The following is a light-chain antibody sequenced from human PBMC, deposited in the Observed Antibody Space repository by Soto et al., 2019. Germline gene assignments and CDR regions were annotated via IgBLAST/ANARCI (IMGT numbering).Light chain of an antibody. Sequence: EILLTQSPATLSVSPGERATLSCRSSQSVNRNLGWYQQKPGQAPRLLIFAASTSAPGIPARFSGSGSGTEFTLTISGLQSEDFAVYYCQQYNSWTSITFGQGTRLEVK. CDR1: QSVNRN. V-gene: IGKV3-15*01. CDR2: AAS. J-gene: IGKJ5*01. CDR3: QQYNSWTSIT.